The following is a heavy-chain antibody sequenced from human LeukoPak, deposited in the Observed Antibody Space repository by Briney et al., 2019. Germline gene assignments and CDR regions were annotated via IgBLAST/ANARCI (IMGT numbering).Heavy chain of an antibody. CDR1: GFTFSSYG. CDR3: AKDLTYYYGSAFDY. CDR2: ISYDGSNK. V-gene: IGHV3-30*18. Sequence: GGSLRLSCAASGFTFSSYGMHWVRQAPGKGLEWVAVISYDGSNKYYADSVKGRFTISRDNSKNTLYLQMNSLRAEDTAVYYCAKDLTYYYGSAFDYWGQGTLVTVSS. J-gene: IGHJ4*02. D-gene: IGHD3-10*01.